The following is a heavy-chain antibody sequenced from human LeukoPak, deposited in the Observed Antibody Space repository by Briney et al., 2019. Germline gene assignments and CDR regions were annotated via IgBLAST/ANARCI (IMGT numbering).Heavy chain of an antibody. D-gene: IGHD5-12*01. CDR2: ISSSSSYI. J-gene: IGHJ4*02. Sequence: GGSLRLSCAASGFTFITYAMTWVRQAPGKGLEWVSSISSSSSYIYYADSVKGRFTISRDNAKNSLYLQMNSLRAEDTAVYYCAKDRVIVATFREETIHWGQGTLVTVSS. CDR3: AKDRVIVATFREETIH. CDR1: GFTFITYA. V-gene: IGHV3-21*01.